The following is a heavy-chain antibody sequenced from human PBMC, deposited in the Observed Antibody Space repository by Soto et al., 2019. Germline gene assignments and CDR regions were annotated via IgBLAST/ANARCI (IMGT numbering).Heavy chain of an antibody. CDR1: GFTFSSYA. V-gene: IGHV3-30-3*01. J-gene: IGHJ4*02. Sequence: GGSLRLSCAASGFTFSSYAMHRVRQAPGKGLEWVAVISYDGSNKYYADSVKGRFTISRDNSKNTLYLQMNSLRAEDTAVYYCAREYSYGYMEVDYWGQGTLVTVSS. CDR2: ISYDGSNK. D-gene: IGHD5-18*01. CDR3: AREYSYGYMEVDY.